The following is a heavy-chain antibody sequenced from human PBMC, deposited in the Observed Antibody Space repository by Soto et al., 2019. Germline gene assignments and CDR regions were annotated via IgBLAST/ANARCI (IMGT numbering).Heavy chain of an antibody. Sequence: ASVTVSCKASGYTFTSYAMNWVRQAPGQGLEWMGWINAGNGNTKYSQKFQGRVTITRDTSASTAYMELSSLRSEDTAVYYCARFTMIVVPAASYYYYGMDVWGQGTTVTVSS. V-gene: IGHV1-3*01. CDR1: GYTFTSYA. J-gene: IGHJ6*02. CDR3: ARFTMIVVPAASYYYYGMDV. CDR2: INAGNGNT. D-gene: IGHD3-22*01.